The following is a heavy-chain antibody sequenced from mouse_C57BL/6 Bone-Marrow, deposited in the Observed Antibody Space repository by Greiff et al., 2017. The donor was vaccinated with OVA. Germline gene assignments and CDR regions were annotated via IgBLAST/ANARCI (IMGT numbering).Heavy chain of an antibody. CDR3: ARGILIYYDYDGFAD. D-gene: IGHD2-4*01. CDR2: ISDGGSYT. V-gene: IGHV5-4*03. J-gene: IGHJ3*01. Sequence: EVKLMESGGGLVKPGGSLKLSCAASGFTFSSYAMSWVRQTPEKRLEWVATISDGGSYTYYPDNVKGRFTISRDNAKNNLYLQMSHLKSEDTAMYYCARGILIYYDYDGFADWGQGTLVTVSA. CDR1: GFTFSSYA.